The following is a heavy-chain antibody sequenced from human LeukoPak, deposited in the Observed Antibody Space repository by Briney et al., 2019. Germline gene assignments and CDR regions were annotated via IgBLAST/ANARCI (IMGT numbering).Heavy chain of an antibody. CDR2: INNDGSST. J-gene: IGHJ6*02. V-gene: IGHV3-74*01. D-gene: IGHD3-10*01. Sequence: GGSLRLSCAASGFTFSSYWMHWVRQAPGKGLVWVSRINNDGSSTSYADSVKGRFTISRDNAKNTLYLQMNSLRAEDTAAYYCARELVRGVNYYYGMDVWGQGTTVTVSS. CDR3: ARELVRGVNYYYGMDV. CDR1: GFTFSSYW.